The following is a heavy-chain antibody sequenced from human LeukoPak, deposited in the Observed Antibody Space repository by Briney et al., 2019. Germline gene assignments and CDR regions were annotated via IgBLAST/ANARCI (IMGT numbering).Heavy chain of an antibody. CDR1: GGSFSGYY. J-gene: IGHJ4*02. CDR2: INHSGST. Sequence: NPSETLSLTCAVYGGSFSGYYWSWIRQPPGKGLEWIGEINHSGSTNYNPSLKSRVTISVDTSKNQFSLKLSSVTAADTAVYYCARSGGLWLLTYYFDYWGQGTLVTVSS. CDR3: ARSGGLWLLTYYFDY. V-gene: IGHV4-34*01. D-gene: IGHD3-22*01.